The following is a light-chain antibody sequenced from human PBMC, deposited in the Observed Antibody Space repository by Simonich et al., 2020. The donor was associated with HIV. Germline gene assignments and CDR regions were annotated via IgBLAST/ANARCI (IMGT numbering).Light chain of an antibody. CDR3: MQALQTPFT. V-gene: IGKV2-28*01. J-gene: IGKJ3*01. CDR1: QSLLGNNGLNY. CDR2: LGS. Sequence: IVMTQSPLSLPVTPGEPASISCRSSQSLLGNNGLNYLAWYLQKPGQSQHVLIYLGSNRASGVPDRFSGSGSGTDFTLKISRVEAEDVGVYYCMQALQTPFTFGPGTKVDIK.